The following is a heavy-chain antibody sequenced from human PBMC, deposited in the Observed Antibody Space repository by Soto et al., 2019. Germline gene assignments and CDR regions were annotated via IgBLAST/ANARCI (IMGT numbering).Heavy chain of an antibody. CDR2: INPNSGGT. V-gene: IGHV1-2*04. CDR3: ARGGYSNYYYYYCMDV. Sequence: GASVKVSCKASGYTFTGYYMHWVRQAPGQGLEWMGWINPNSGGTNYAQKFQGWVTMTRDTSISTAYMELSRLRSDDTAVYYCARGGYSNYYYYYCMDVWGKGTTVTVSS. CDR1: GYTFTGYY. D-gene: IGHD4-4*01. J-gene: IGHJ6*03.